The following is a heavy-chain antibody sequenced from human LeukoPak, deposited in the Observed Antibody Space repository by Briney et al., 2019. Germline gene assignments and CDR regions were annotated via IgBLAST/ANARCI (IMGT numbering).Heavy chain of an antibody. CDR2: ISYGGGNK. V-gene: IGHV3-30-3*01. D-gene: IGHD4-17*01. J-gene: IGHJ6*02. Sequence: GGSLGLSCAASGFTFSSYAMHWVRQAPGKGLEWVAVISYGGGNKYYADSVKGRFTISRDNSKNTLYLQMNSLRAEDTAVYYCARAKETYGYYYGMDVWGQGTTVTVSS. CDR1: GFTFSSYA. CDR3: ARAKETYGYYYGMDV.